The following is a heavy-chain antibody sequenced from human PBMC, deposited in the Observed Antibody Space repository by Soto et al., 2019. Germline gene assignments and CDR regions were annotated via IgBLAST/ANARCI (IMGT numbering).Heavy chain of an antibody. J-gene: IGHJ6*02. CDR2: ISYDGSNK. CDR1: GFTFSSYA. V-gene: IGHV3-30-3*01. Sequence: GGSLRLSCAASGFTFSSYAMHWVRQAPGKGLEWVAVISYDGSNKYYADSVKGRFTISRDNSKNTLYLQMNSLRAEDTAVYYCARVSSSGYYYYYGMDVWGQGTTVTVSS. D-gene: IGHD3-22*01. CDR3: ARVSSSGYYYYYGMDV.